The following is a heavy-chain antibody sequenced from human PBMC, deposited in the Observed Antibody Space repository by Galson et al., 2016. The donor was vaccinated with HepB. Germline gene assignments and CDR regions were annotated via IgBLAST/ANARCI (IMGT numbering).Heavy chain of an antibody. Sequence: SLRLSCAASGFSFGDYGLHWVRQAPGKGLEWVSQILYEGINTYYADSVKGRFTISRDNSKNTLYLQMNSLRVEDTAVYYCARIKGDDNDAFDLWGQGTMVTVSS. J-gene: IGHJ3*01. V-gene: IGHV3-30*03. D-gene: IGHD2-21*02. CDR2: ILYEGINT. CDR1: GFSFGDYG. CDR3: ARIKGDDNDAFDL.